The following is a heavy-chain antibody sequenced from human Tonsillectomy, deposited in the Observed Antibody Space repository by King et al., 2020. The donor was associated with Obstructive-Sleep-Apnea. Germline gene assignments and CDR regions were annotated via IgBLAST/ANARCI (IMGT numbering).Heavy chain of an antibody. Sequence: VQLVESGAEVKKPGSSVKVSCKASGGTFSSYAISWVRQAPGQGLEWMGRIIPILGIANYAQKFQGRVTITADKSTSTAYMELSRLRSEDTAVYYCVIPSDSSSSWSPGREYYFDYWGQGTLVTVSS. J-gene: IGHJ4*02. CDR1: GGTFSSYA. CDR2: IIPILGIA. V-gene: IGHV1-69*09. CDR3: VIPSDSSSSWSPGREYYFDY. D-gene: IGHD6-13*01.